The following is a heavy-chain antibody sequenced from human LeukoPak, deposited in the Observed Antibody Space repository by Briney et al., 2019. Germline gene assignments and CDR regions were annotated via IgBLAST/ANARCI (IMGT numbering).Heavy chain of an antibody. CDR1: SGSISSGSYY. D-gene: IGHD3-22*01. CDR3: ARDWASSGSNQVDY. Sequence: SETLSLTCTVSSGSISSGSYYWSWIRQPAGKGLEWIGRIYTSGSTNYNPSLKSRVTISVDASKNQFSLKLSSVTAADTAVYYCARDWASSGSNQVDYWGQGTLVTVSS. J-gene: IGHJ4*02. V-gene: IGHV4-61*02. CDR2: IYTSGST.